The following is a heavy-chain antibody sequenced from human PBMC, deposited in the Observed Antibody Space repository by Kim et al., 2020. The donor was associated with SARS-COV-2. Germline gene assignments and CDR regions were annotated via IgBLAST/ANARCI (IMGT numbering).Heavy chain of an antibody. V-gene: IGHV3-15*01. D-gene: IGHD6-6*01. J-gene: IGHJ5*01. Sequence: GGSLRLSCVASGFTFSNAWMSWVRQAPGKGLEWVGRIKSKTDGGTTDYAAPVKGRFSISRDDSKNTLYLQMNSLKTEDTGVYYCTTNKRVSSAYEGNWFDPWGQGTLFTVSS. CDR1: GFTFSNAW. CDR2: IKSKTDGGTT. CDR3: TTNKRVSSAYEGNWFDP.